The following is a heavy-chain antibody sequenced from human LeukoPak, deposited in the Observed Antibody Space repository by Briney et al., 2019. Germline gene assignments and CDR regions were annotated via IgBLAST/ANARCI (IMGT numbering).Heavy chain of an antibody. D-gene: IGHD2-15*01. V-gene: IGHV3-53*01. CDR1: GFNVNNNY. CDR2: MYSGGTT. Sequence: GGSLRLSCAASGFNVNNNYMSWVRQAPRKGLEWVSVMYSGGTTYYADSVKGRFIISRDNSKNTVDLQMNSLRAEDTAVYYCARAEDRGAPASHFDYWGQGTLVTVSS. J-gene: IGHJ4*02. CDR3: ARAEDRGAPASHFDY.